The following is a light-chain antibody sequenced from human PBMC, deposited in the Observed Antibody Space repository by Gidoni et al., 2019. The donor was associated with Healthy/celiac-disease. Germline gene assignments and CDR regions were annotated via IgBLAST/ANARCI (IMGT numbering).Light chain of an antibody. CDR3: QQYYSTPQT. CDR1: QSVLYSSNNKNY. V-gene: IGKV4-1*01. J-gene: IGKJ1*01. CDR2: WAS. Sequence: DIVMTQSPDSLAVSLGERATINCKSSQSVLYSSNNKNYLAWYQQKPGQPPKLLIYWASTRESGVPDRFSGSGSGTDFTLTISSLQAEDVAVYYCQQYYSTPQTFGQGHQGGNQT.